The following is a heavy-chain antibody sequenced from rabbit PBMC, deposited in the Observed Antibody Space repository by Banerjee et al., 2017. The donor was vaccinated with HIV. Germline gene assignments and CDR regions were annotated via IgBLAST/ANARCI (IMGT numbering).Heavy chain of an antibody. J-gene: IGHJ6*01. Sequence: QEQLVESGGDLVQPEGSLTLTCTASGFSFSSNAMCWVRQAPGKGLEWIACIYAGSSGNTYYASWAKGRFTISKTSSTTVTLQMTSLTVADTATYFCARCVVGGGYCAYGMGLWGPGTLVTVS. CDR3: ARCVVGGGYCAYGMGL. CDR2: IYAGSSGNT. CDR1: GFSFSSNA. D-gene: IGHD1-1*01. V-gene: IGHV1S45*01.